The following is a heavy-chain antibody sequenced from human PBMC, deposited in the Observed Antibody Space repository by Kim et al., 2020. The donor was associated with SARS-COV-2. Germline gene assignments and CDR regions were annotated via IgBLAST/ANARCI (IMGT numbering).Heavy chain of an antibody. J-gene: IGHJ4*02. CDR3: ARDPVADGYSFFDY. CDR1: GLTVTSNH. CDR2: IFRGGTT. D-gene: IGHD4-4*01. V-gene: IGHV3-53*01. Sequence: GGSLRLSCAVSGLTVTSNHMTWIRQAPGRGLEWVSVIFRGGTTYYAPSVQGRFTVSRDYYKNTLSLQMNSLRAEDTAIYYCARDPVADGYSFFDYWGQGTLLTVSS.